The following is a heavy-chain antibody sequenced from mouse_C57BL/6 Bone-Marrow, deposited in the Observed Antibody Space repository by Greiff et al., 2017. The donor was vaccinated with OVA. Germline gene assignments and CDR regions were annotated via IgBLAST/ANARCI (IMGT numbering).Heavy chain of an antibody. Sequence: QVQLQQSGAELARPGASVKLSCKASGYTFTSYGISWVKQRTGQGLEWIGDIYPRSGNTYYNEKFKGKATLTADKSSSTAYMELRSLTSEDSAVYFCARDDYWFAYWGQGTLVTVSA. J-gene: IGHJ3*01. CDR1: GYTFTSYG. CDR2: IYPRSGNT. CDR3: ARDDYWFAY. V-gene: IGHV1-81*01. D-gene: IGHD2-4*01.